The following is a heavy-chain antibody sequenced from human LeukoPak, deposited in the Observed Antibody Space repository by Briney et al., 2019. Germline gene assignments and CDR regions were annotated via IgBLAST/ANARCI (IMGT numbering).Heavy chain of an antibody. CDR2: VYYSGST. Sequence: SETLSLTCTVSGGSISTYFWSWIRQPPGKGLEWIGYVYYSGSTNYNPSLKSRVTISVDMSKNQFSLKLTSVTAADTAVYYCARAPPAPYSSGWFQYYYYGMDVWGQGTTVTVSS. CDR3: ARAPPAPYSSGWFQYYYYGMDV. J-gene: IGHJ6*02. CDR1: GGSISTYF. D-gene: IGHD6-19*01. V-gene: IGHV4-59*01.